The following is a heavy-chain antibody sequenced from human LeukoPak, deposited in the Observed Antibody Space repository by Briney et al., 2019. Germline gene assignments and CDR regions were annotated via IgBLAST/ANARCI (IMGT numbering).Heavy chain of an antibody. CDR1: GFTVSSNY. CDR3: AREVIGSGSYYTGDY. J-gene: IGHJ4*02. CDR2: IYSGGST. D-gene: IGHD3-10*01. V-gene: IGHV3-53*01. Sequence: PGGSLRLSCAASGFTVSSNYMSWVRQAPGKGLEWVSVIYSGGSTYYADSVKGRFTISRDNSKNTLYLQMNSLRAEDTAVYYCAREVIGSGSYYTGDYWGQGTLVTVSS.